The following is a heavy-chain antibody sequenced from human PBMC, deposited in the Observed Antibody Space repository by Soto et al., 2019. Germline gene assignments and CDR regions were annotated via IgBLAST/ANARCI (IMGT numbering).Heavy chain of an antibody. CDR2: IYSGGST. D-gene: IGHD4-17*01. J-gene: IGHJ4*02. V-gene: IGHV3-66*01. CDR1: GVTVSSNY. Sequence: GGSLRLSCAASGVTVSSNYMSWVRQAPGKGLEWVSVIYSGGSTYYADSVKGRFTISRDNSKNTLYLQMNSLRAEDTAVYYCARDPYGDYKLYWGQGTLVTVSS. CDR3: ARDPYGDYKLY.